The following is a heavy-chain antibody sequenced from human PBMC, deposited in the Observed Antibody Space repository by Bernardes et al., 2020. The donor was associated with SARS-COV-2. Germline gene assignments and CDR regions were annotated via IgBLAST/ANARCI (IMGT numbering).Heavy chain of an antibody. CDR2: IWYDGSNK. J-gene: IGHJ4*02. D-gene: IGHD5-12*01. Sequence: GGSLRLSCAASGFTFSSYGMHWVRQAPGKGLEWVAVIWYDGSNKYYADSVKGRFTISRDNSKNTLYLQMNSLRAEDTAVYYCARDLATIYGLDYWGQGTLVTVSS. CDR1: GFTFSSYG. V-gene: IGHV3-33*01. CDR3: ARDLATIYGLDY.